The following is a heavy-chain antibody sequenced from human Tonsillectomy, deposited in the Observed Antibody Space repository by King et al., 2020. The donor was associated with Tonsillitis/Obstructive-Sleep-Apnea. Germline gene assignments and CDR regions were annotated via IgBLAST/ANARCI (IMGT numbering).Heavy chain of an antibody. V-gene: IGHV3-48*03. CDR2: ISSSGSII. CDR3: ARGTSPIGAILSYNHGLDV. J-gene: IGHJ6*02. Sequence: VQLVESGGGLVQPGGSLRLSCAASGFTFSSYEMNWVRQAPGKGLEWVSYISSSGSIIYYADSVRGRFTISRDNAKNSLYLQMNSLGADDTAVYYCARGTSPIGAILSYNHGLDVWGQGTTVTVSS. CDR1: GFTFSSYE. D-gene: IGHD3-16*01.